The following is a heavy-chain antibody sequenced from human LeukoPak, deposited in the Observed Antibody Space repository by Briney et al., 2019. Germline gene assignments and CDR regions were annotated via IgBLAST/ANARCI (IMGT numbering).Heavy chain of an antibody. Sequence: TSVKVSFKASGFTFTSSAVQWVRQARGQRLEWIGWIVVGSGNTNYAQKFQERVTITRDMSTSTVYMELSSLRSEDTAVYYCAAEGRPTVVTFRKGAVDLWGQGTMVTVSS. V-gene: IGHV1-58*01. D-gene: IGHD4-23*01. CDR1: GFTFTSSA. CDR2: IVVGSGNT. CDR3: AAEGRPTVVTFRKGAVDL. J-gene: IGHJ3*01.